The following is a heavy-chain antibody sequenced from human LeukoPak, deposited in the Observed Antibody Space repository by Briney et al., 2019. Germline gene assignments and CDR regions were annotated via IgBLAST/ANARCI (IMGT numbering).Heavy chain of an antibody. CDR2: IYYSGST. CDR1: GGSISSYY. Sequence: SETLSLTCTVSGGSISSYYWSWIRQPAGKGLEWIGYIYYSGSTNYNPSLKSRVTISVDTSKNQFSLKLSSVTAADTAVYYCAVEAATGGWYFDLWGRGTLVTVSS. J-gene: IGHJ2*01. V-gene: IGHV4-59*08. CDR3: AVEAATGGWYFDL. D-gene: IGHD1-26*01.